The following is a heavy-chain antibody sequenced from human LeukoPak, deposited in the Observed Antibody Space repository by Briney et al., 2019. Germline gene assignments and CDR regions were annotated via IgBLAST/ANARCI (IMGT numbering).Heavy chain of an antibody. D-gene: IGHD6-13*01. CDR3: AKGYGQRLVNNWFDP. V-gene: IGHV3-30*18. CDR2: ISYDGDNK. Sequence: GGSLRLSCAASGFFFSNYGMHWVRQTPGKGLEWVAVISYDGDNKYYADSVKGRFTISRDNSKNTLYLQVNSLRAEDTAVYYCAKGYGQRLVNNWFDPWGQGTLVTVSS. CDR1: GFFFSNYG. J-gene: IGHJ5*02.